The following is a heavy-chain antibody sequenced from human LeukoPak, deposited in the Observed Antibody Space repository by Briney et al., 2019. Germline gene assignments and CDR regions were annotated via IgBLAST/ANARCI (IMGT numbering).Heavy chain of an antibody. CDR1: GGTFSSYA. J-gene: IGHJ4*02. Sequence: SVKVSCKASGGTFSSYAISWVRQAPGQGLEWMGGIIPIFGTANYAQKFQGRVTMTRNTSISTAYMELSSLRSEDTAVYYCARGGRLLWFGEPAGISGFDYWGQGTLVTVSS. V-gene: IGHV1-69*05. CDR3: ARGGRLLWFGEPAGISGFDY. D-gene: IGHD3-10*01. CDR2: IIPIFGTA.